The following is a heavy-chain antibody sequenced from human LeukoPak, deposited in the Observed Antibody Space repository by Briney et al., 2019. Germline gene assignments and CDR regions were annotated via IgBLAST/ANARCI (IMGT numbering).Heavy chain of an antibody. CDR2: ISSSGGST. CDR3: AKADYYYYMDV. V-gene: IGHV3-23*01. J-gene: IGHJ6*03. CDR1: GFSFRSHG. Sequence: GGSLRLSCAASGFSFRSHGMNWVRQAPGKGLEWVSAISSSGGSTYYADSVKGRFTISRDNSKNTLYLQMNSLRAEDTAVYYCAKADYYYYMDVWGKGTTVTVSS.